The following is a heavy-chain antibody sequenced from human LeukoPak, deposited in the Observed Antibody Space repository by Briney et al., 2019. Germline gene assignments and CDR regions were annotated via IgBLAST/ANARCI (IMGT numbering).Heavy chain of an antibody. CDR3: ASLPRLRWSVFDY. Sequence: SETLSLTCAVYGGSLSGYYWSWIRQPPGKGLEWIGEINHSGSTNYNPSLKSRVTISVDTSKNQFSLKLSSVTAADTAVYYCASLPRLRWSVFDYWSQGSLVTVSS. D-gene: IGHD4-23*01. J-gene: IGHJ4*02. CDR2: INHSGST. CDR1: GGSLSGYY. V-gene: IGHV4-34*01.